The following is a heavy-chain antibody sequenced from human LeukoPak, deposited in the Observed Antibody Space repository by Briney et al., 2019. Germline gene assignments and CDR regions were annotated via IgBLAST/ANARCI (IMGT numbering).Heavy chain of an antibody. CDR3: ARTNRIVVVAPMDV. Sequence: PGGSLRLSCAASGFTFSSYAMHWVRQAPGKGLEWVAVISYDGSNKYYADSVKGRFTISRDNSKNTLYLQMNSLRAEDTAVYYCARTNRIVVVAPMDVWGKGTTVTVSS. D-gene: IGHD2-15*01. CDR2: ISYDGSNK. V-gene: IGHV3-30*04. J-gene: IGHJ6*03. CDR1: GFTFSSYA.